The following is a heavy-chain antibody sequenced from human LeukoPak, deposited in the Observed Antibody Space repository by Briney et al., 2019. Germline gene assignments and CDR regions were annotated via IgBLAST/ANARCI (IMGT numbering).Heavy chain of an antibody. D-gene: IGHD6-13*01. V-gene: IGHV3-30*02. CDR3: AKEGIAAAGLGLFYYYYYMDV. J-gene: IGHJ6*03. CDR2: IRYDGSNK. CDR1: GFTFSSYG. Sequence: GGSLRLSCAASGFTFSSYGMHWVRQAPGKGLEWVAFIRYDGSNKYYADSVKGRFTISRDNSKNTLYLQMNSLRAEDTAVYYCAKEGIAAAGLGLFYYYYYMDVWGKGTTVTVSS.